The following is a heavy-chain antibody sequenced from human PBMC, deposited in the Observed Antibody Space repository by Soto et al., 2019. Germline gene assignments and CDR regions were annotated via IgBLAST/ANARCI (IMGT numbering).Heavy chain of an antibody. CDR2: ISWNSGDI. J-gene: IGHJ6*03. CDR3: AKGNYAYYYYYMDV. D-gene: IGHD4-17*01. Sequence: EVQLVESGGGLVQPGRSLRLSCAATGFTFDDYAMHWVQQAPGKGLEWVSSISWNSGDIGYADSVKGRFTISRDNAKNSLHLQMNSLRAEDTALYYCAKGNYAYYYYYMDVWGKGTTVTVSS. V-gene: IGHV3-9*01. CDR1: GFTFDDYA.